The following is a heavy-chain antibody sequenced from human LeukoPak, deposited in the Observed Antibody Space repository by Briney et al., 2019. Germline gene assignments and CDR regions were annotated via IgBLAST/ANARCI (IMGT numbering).Heavy chain of an antibody. Sequence: GASVKVSCKASGYTFTGYYMHWVRQAPGQVLEWMGWINPNSGGTNYAQKLQGRVTMTTDTSTSTAYMELRSLRSDDTAVYYCARGRDSGYYTDGGTDGYWGQGTLVTVSS. CDR2: INPNSGGT. CDR1: GYTFTGYY. CDR3: ARGRDSGYYTDGGTDGY. J-gene: IGHJ4*02. V-gene: IGHV1-2*02. D-gene: IGHD3-3*01.